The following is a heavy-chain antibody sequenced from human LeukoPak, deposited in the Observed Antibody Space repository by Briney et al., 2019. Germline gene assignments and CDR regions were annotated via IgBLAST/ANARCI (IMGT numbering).Heavy chain of an antibody. V-gene: IGHV1-69*05. D-gene: IGHD3-22*01. CDR1: GGTFSSYA. CDR2: IIPIFGTA. J-gene: IGHJ4*02. CDR3: ARGSSGYYYVFDY. Sequence: ASVKVSCKASGGTFSSYAISWVRQAPGQGLEWMGGIIPIFGTANYAQKFQGRVTITTDESTSTAYMELSSLRSEDTAVYYCARGSSGYYYVFDYWGQGTLVTVSS.